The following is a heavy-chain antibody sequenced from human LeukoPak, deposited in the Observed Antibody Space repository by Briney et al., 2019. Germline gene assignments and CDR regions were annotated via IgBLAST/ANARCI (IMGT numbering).Heavy chain of an antibody. J-gene: IGHJ4*02. CDR2: IKGDGSEK. CDR3: ARSWLAVAGPEY. D-gene: IGHD6-19*01. CDR1: GFTFGSYW. V-gene: IGHV3-7*04. Sequence: QPGGSLILSCAASGFTFGSYWMSWVRPAPGKGLEWVANIKGDGSEKYYVDAGKGRFTISRDNPKNSLYLQVNSLTAEDTAVYYCARSWLAVAGPEYWGQGTLVTVSS.